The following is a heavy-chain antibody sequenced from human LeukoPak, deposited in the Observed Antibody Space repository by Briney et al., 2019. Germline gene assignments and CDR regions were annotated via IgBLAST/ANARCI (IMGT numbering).Heavy chain of an antibody. CDR2: INHSGST. J-gene: IGHJ4*02. V-gene: IGHV4-34*01. D-gene: IGHD6-6*01. Sequence: PSETLSLTCAVYGGSFSGYYWSWIRQPPGKGPEWIGEINHSGSTNYNPSLKSRVTISVDTSKNQFSLKLSSVTAADTAVYYCASSGSSSSAPFDYWGQGTLVTVSS. CDR1: GGSFSGYY. CDR3: ASSGSSSSAPFDY.